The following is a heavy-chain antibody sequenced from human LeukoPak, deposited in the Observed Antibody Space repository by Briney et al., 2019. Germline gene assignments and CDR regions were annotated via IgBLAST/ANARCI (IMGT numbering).Heavy chain of an antibody. Sequence: PSETLSLTCAVYGGSFSGYYWSWIRQPPGKGLEWIGEINHSGSTNYNPSLKSRVTISVDTSKNQFSLRLSSVTAADTAVYYCARSYYGSGVWGQGTLVTVSS. V-gene: IGHV4-34*01. D-gene: IGHD3-10*01. J-gene: IGHJ4*02. CDR3: ARSYYGSGV. CDR1: GGSFSGYY. CDR2: INHSGST.